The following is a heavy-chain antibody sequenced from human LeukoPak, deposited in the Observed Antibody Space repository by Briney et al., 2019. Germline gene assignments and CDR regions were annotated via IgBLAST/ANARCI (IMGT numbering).Heavy chain of an antibody. CDR3: ARLPIVTSGWFDP. D-gene: IGHD5-18*01. V-gene: IGHV4-39*01. J-gene: IGHJ5*02. CDR2: IYYSGST. CDR1: GGSISSSSYY. Sequence: SETLSLTCTVSGGSISSSSYYWGWIRQPPGKGLEWIGSIYYSGSTYYNPSLKSRVTISVDTSKNLFSLKLSSVTAADTAVYYCARLPIVTSGWFDPWGQGTLVTVSS.